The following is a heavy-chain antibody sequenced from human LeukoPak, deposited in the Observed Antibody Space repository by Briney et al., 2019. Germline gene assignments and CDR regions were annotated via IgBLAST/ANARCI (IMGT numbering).Heavy chain of an antibody. CDR3: ARDVAVAGTHWFDP. CDR2: INPSGGST. D-gene: IGHD6-19*01. CDR1: GYTFTTYS. V-gene: IGHV1-46*01. J-gene: IGHJ5*02. Sequence: ASVKVSCKASGYTFTTYSMHWVRQAPGQGLEWMGIINPSGGSTSYAQKFQGRVTMTRDMSTSTVYMELSSLRSEDTAVYYCARDVAVAGTHWFDPWGQGTLVTVSS.